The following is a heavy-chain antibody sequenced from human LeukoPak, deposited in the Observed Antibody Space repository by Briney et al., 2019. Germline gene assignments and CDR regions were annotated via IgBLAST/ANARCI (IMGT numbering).Heavy chain of an antibody. CDR2: IYYSGST. V-gene: IGHV4-59*01. J-gene: IGHJ6*03. CDR1: GGSISSYY. D-gene: IGHD2-2*01. Sequence: PSETLSLTCTVSGGSISSYYWSWIRQPPGKGLEWIGYIYYSGSTNYNPSLKSRVTISVDTSKNQFSLKLSSVTAADTAVYYCARANTNYYYYMDVWGKGTTVTISS. CDR3: ARANTNYYYYMDV.